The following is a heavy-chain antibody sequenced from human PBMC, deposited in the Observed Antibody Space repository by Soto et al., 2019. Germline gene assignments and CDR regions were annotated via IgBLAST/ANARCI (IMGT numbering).Heavy chain of an antibody. CDR3: ARDILLWFGESTSNNYYMDF. CDR1: GFTFSSYW. D-gene: IGHD3-10*01. Sequence: EVQLVESGGGLVQPGGSLRLSCAASGFTFSSYWMSWARQVPGKGLEWVANIKQDGSEKYYVDSLKGRFTISKDNAKNSLYLQMNSLRAEDTAVYYCARDILLWFGESTSNNYYMDFWGEGTTVTVSS. V-gene: IGHV3-7*01. CDR2: IKQDGSEK. J-gene: IGHJ6*03.